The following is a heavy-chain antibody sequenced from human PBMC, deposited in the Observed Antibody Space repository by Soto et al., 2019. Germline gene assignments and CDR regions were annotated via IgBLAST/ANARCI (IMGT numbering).Heavy chain of an antibody. CDR1: GFTFSSYA. CDR3: ARAEGGYYYDSSGYYPKGVDY. D-gene: IGHD3-22*01. J-gene: IGHJ4*02. CDR2: ISYDGSNK. Sequence: QVPLVESGGGVVQPGRSLRLSCAASGFTFSSYAMHWVRQAPGKGLEWVTVISYDGSNKYYADSVKGRFTLSRDNSKNTLYMQVNSLRAGDTAVYYCARAEGGYYYDSSGYYPKGVDYWGQGALVTVSS. V-gene: IGHV3-30-3*01.